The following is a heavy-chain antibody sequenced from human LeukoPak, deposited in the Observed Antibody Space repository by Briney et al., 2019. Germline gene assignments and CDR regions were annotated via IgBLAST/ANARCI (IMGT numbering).Heavy chain of an antibody. CDR1: GGSFSGYY. J-gene: IGHJ5*02. Sequence: SETLSLTCAVYGGSFSGYYWSWIRQPPGKGLEWIGEINHSGSTNYNPSLKSRVTISVDTSKNQFSLKLSSVTAADTAVYYCARSYSSGWYMSWSDPWGQGTLVTVSS. CDR2: INHSGST. D-gene: IGHD6-19*01. CDR3: ARSYSSGWYMSWSDP. V-gene: IGHV4-34*01.